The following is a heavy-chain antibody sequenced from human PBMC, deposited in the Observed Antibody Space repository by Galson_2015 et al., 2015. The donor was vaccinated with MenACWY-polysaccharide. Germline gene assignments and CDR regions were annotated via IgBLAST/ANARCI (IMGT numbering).Heavy chain of an antibody. CDR2: INSDGSSI. CDR1: GFTFSGNW. D-gene: IGHD3-10*01. CDR3: ARAPGGGFYGSGSFFDN. J-gene: IGHJ4*02. V-gene: IGHV3-74*03. Sequence: SLRLSCAASGFTFSGNWMHWVRQAPGKGLVWVSRINSDGSSITYADSVKGRFTISRDNAKNTLYLQMNSLRAEDAAVYYCARAPGGGFYGSGSFFDNWGQGTLVTVSS.